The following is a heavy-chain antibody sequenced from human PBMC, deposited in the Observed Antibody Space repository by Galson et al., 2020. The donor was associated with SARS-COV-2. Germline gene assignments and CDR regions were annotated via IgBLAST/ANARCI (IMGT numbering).Heavy chain of an antibody. CDR1: GYNFTGYG. CDR2: ISPFNAKT. D-gene: IGHD3-3*01. CDR3: ARERGTSTFGVGTSFYHEMDV. J-gene: IGHJ6*02. Sequence: ASVKVSCKSSGYNFTGYGLNWVRRAPGQGLEWVGWISPFNAKTKYAQKFQGRVTLTTDTSTSTAYMELRNLRSDDTAIYYCARERGTSTFGVGTSFYHEMDVWGQGTTVTVSS. V-gene: IGHV1-18*04.